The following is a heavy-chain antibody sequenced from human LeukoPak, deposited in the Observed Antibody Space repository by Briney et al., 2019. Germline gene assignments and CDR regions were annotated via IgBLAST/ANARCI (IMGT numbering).Heavy chain of an antibody. J-gene: IGHJ4*02. V-gene: IGHV3-48*03. D-gene: IGHD3-22*01. CDR2: ISTSGSTI. Sequence: PGGSLRLSCAASGFTFSNYEMNWVRQAPGKGLEWVSYISTSGSTIYYADSVKGRFTISRDNAKNSLYLQMNNLRAEDTAVYYCARDGPAYYDSSGYSDYWGRGILVTVSS. CDR1: GFTFSNYE. CDR3: ARDGPAYYDSSGYSDY.